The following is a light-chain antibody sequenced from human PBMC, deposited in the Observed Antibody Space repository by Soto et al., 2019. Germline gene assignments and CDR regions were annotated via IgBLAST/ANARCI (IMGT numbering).Light chain of an antibody. Sequence: DIQLTQSPSFLSASVGDRVTITCRASQGISTYLSWYQQEPGKAPKLLIYSASTLQSGVPSRFSGSGSGTEFTLTISSLQPEDFATYYCQQRDTYPPNFGGGTKVDIK. CDR1: QGISTY. J-gene: IGKJ4*01. CDR2: SAS. V-gene: IGKV1-9*01. CDR3: QQRDTYPPN.